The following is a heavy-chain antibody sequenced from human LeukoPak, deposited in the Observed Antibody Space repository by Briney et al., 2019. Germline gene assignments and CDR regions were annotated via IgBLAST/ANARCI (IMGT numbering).Heavy chain of an antibody. CDR2: IYTSGST. Sequence: SETLSLTCTVSGGSISSYYWSCIRQPAGKGLEWIGRIYTSGSTNYNPSLKSRVTMSVDTSKNQFSLKLSSVTAADTAVYYCAREYYYDSSGYYQGAFDIWGQGTMVTVSS. CDR3: AREYYYDSSGYYQGAFDI. D-gene: IGHD3-22*01. CDR1: GGSISSYY. J-gene: IGHJ3*02. V-gene: IGHV4-4*07.